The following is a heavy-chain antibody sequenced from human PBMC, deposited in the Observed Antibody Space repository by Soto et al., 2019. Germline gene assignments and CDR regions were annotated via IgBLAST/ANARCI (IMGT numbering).Heavy chain of an antibody. CDR2: VTPILGKA. D-gene: IGHD5-12*01. J-gene: IGHJ4*02. V-gene: IGHV1-69*08. CDR1: GVTSGAYT. Sequence: QVQLEQSGAEVKKAGSSVKVSCKASGVTSGAYTISWVRQAPGQGLEWMGRVTPILGKATYAQKFQGRVTMIADRSTNTAYMDLSSLRSEDTAVYYCATGGDLGGYNTAPYDDWGPGTLVTVSS. CDR3: ATGGDLGGYNTAPYDD.